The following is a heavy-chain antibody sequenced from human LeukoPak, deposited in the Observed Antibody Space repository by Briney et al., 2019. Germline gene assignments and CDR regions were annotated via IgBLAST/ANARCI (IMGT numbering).Heavy chain of an antibody. CDR2: INHSGST. Sequence: PSETLSLTCAVYGGSFSGYYWSWIRQPPGKGLEWIGEINHSGSTNYNPSLKSRVTISVDTSKNQFSLKLSSVTAADTAVYYCARVLGYCSGGSCFPRPNGDNWFDPWGQGTLVTVSS. J-gene: IGHJ5*02. D-gene: IGHD2-15*01. V-gene: IGHV4-34*01. CDR1: GGSFSGYY. CDR3: ARVLGYCSGGSCFPRPNGDNWFDP.